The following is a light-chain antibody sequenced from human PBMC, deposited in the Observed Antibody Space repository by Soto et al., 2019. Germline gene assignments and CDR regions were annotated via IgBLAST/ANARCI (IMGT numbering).Light chain of an antibody. CDR1: SSDVGRYNY. J-gene: IGLJ2*01. Sequence: QSALTQPASVSGSPGQSITISCTGTSSDVGRYNYVSWYQQHPGKAPKLMIYEVSNRPSGVSNRFSGSKSGNTASLTISGLQADDEADYFCCSYTTTSPVVFGGGTKVTVL. CDR3: CSYTTTSPVV. CDR2: EVS. V-gene: IGLV2-14*01.